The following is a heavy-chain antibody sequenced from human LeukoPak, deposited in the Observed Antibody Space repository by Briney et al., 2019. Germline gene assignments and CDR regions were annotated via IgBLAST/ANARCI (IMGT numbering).Heavy chain of an antibody. CDR3: ARSGGGSSSSWYYAFDI. CDR2: ISSSGSTK. CDR1: GFTFSSYE. V-gene: IGHV3-48*03. Sequence: PGGSLRLSCAASGFTFSSYEMNWVRQAPGKGLEWVSYISSSGSTKHYADSVKGRLTISRDNAKKSLYLQMNSLRAEDTAVYYCARSGGGSSSSWYYAFDIWGQGTMVTVSS. D-gene: IGHD6-13*01. J-gene: IGHJ3*02.